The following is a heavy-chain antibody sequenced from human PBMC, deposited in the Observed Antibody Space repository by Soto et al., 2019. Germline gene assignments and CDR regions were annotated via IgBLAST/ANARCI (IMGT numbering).Heavy chain of an antibody. CDR1: GGTFSNYA. J-gene: IGHJ4*02. D-gene: IGHD1-1*01. V-gene: IGHV1-69*01. Sequence: QVQLVQSGAEVKKPGSSVKVSCRASGGTFSNYAISWVRQAPGQGLEWMGGIVPIFGTANYAQKFQGRITITGDETTSTAYIELGSLRTEDTAVYYCASPTWKLDYWGQGTLVTVSS. CDR2: IVPIFGTA. CDR3: ASPTWKLDY.